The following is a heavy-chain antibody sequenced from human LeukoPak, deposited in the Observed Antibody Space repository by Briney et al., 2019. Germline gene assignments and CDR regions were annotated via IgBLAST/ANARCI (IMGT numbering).Heavy chain of an antibody. D-gene: IGHD3-10*01. CDR3: PTYYGSGNTDHYFDY. CDR2: ISSNGGST. V-gene: IGHV3-64*04. J-gene: IGHJ4*02. CDR1: GFTFSSYA. Sequence: GGSLRLSCSASGFTFSSYAMHWVRQAPGKGLGYVSAISSNGGSTYYADSVKGRFTISRDNSKNTLYLQMNSLRAEDTAVYYCPTYYGSGNTDHYFDYWGQGTLVTVSS.